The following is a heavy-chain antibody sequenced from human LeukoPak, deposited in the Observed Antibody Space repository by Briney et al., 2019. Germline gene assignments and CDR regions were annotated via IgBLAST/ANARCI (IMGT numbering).Heavy chain of an antibody. J-gene: IGHJ4*02. V-gene: IGHV5-51*01. CDR2: IYPGDSDT. Sequence: LGESLKISCKDSGYSFTTYWIGWVRQMPGKGLEWMGIIYPGDSDTRYSPSFQGQVTISADKSISTAYLQWSSLKASDTAMYYCARRKNYYFDYWGQGTLVTVSS. CDR3: ARRKNYYFDY. D-gene: IGHD1-7*01. CDR1: GYSFTTYW.